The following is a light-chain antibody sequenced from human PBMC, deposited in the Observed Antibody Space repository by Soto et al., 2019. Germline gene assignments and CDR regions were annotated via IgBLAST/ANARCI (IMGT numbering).Light chain of an antibody. J-gene: IGKJ1*01. CDR2: RAS. CDR3: QQSYSTPAWT. Sequence: DIQMTQCPASLSASVGDRVTITCRASQTIGNYLNWYQQKPGKAPTVVIYRASTFQSGVPARFSGSGSGTDFTLTISSLQPEDVATYYCQQSYSTPAWTVGQGTKVDIK. CDR1: QTIGNY. V-gene: IGKV1-39*01.